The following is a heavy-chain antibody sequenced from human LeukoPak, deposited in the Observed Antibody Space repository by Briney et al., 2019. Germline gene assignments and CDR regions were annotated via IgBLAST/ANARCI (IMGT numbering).Heavy chain of an antibody. J-gene: IGHJ6*03. D-gene: IGHD5-12*01. Sequence: SETLSLTCTVSGDSISSFYWSWIRQPPGEGLEWIGYIYSSGSTNYNPSLKSRVTISVDTSKNQFSLKLSSVTAADTAVYYCARGVVATTRDYYYYYMDVWGKGTTVTVSS. CDR3: ARGVVATTRDYYYYYMDV. CDR1: GDSISSFY. V-gene: IGHV4-59*12. CDR2: IYSSGST.